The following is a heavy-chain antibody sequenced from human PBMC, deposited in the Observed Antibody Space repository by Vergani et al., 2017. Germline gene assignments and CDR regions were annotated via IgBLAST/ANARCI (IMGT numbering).Heavy chain of an antibody. CDR1: GYTFTNYP. CDR2: VNPGDGNT. D-gene: IGHD1-1*01. CDR3: ASGYNWNDGLYYLDY. J-gene: IGHJ4*02. V-gene: IGHV1-3*01. Sequence: QVQLVQSGAEVKKPGASVKVSCKASGYTFTNYPMNWVRQAPGQGLEWMGWVNPGDGNTKYSQDFQGRVTITRDTSANTAYMELSSLRAEDTAVYYCASGYNWNDGLYYLDYWGQATLVTVSS.